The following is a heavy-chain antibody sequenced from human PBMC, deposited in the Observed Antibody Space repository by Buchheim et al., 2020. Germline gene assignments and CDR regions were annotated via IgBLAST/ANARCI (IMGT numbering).Heavy chain of an antibody. V-gene: IGHV4-39*01. CDR2: LYYRGRT. CDR1: GGSISSPSYY. J-gene: IGHJ4*02. Sequence: QLRLQESGPGLVKSSETLSLTCTVSGGSISSPSYYWGWVRQPPGKGLEWICSLYYRGRTYYNSSLKSRVTISVDPSQNQFTLELRYVTATDTAVYFCARRLWSSGWYFDFWGPG. CDR3: ARRLWSSGWYFDF. D-gene: IGHD6-19*01.